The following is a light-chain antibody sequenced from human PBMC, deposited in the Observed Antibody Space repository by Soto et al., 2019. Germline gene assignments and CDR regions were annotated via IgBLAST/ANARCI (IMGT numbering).Light chain of an antibody. CDR3: SSYTSSSTPVV. V-gene: IGLV2-14*01. J-gene: IGLJ2*01. Sequence: QPASLSGSPGQSITISCTGSSSDIGGYKYVSWYQQHPGKAPRVLIYEVSNRLSGVSHRFSGSKSGNTASLTISGLQADDEGDYYCSSYTSSSTPVVFGGGTKLTVL. CDR1: SSDIGGYKY. CDR2: EVS.